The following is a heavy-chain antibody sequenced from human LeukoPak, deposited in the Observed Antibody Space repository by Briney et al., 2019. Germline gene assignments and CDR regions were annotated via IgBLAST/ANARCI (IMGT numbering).Heavy chain of an antibody. CDR3: ARVNDFWSGPFDY. D-gene: IGHD3-3*01. Sequence: PSETLPLTCTVSGGSISSYYWSWIRQPPGKGLEWIGYIYYSGSTNYNPSLKSRVTISVDTSKNQFSLKLSSVTAADTAVYYCARVNDFWSGPFDYWGQGTLVTVSP. V-gene: IGHV4-59*01. J-gene: IGHJ4*02. CDR2: IYYSGST. CDR1: GGSISSYY.